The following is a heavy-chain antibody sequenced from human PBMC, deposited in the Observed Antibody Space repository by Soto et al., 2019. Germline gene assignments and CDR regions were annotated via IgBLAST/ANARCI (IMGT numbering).Heavy chain of an antibody. V-gene: IGHV1-8*01. D-gene: IGHD2-15*01. CDR2: MNPNSGNT. CDR1: GYTFTSND. Sequence: ASEQVSCNASGYTFTSNDINWVRQATGQGLEWMGWMNPNSGNTGYAQKFQGRVTMTRNTSISTAYMELSSVRSEDTAVYYCARVFGSGGSSSSDAFDIWGQGTMVTVSS. CDR3: ARVFGSGGSSSSDAFDI. J-gene: IGHJ3*02.